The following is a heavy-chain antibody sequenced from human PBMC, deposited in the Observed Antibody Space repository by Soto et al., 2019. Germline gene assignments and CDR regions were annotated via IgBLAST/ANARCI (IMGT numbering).Heavy chain of an antibody. J-gene: IGHJ4*02. Sequence: PGGSLRLSCAASGFTFGSYGMHWVRQAPGKGLEWVAVISYDGSNKYYADSVKGRFTISRDNSKNTLYLQMNSLRAEDTAVYYCANIAVAETRGRNYFDEWGQGTLVTVSS. CDR2: ISYDGSNK. CDR1: GFTFGSYG. D-gene: IGHD6-19*01. V-gene: IGHV3-30*18. CDR3: ANIAVAETRGRNYFDE.